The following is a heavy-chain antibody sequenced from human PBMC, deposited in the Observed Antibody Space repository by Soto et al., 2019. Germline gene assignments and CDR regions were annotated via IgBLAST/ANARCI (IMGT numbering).Heavy chain of an antibody. Sequence: SETLSLTCAVYGGSFSGYYWSWIRQPPGKGLEWIGEINHSGSTNYNPSLKSRVTISVDTSKNQFSLKLSSVTAADTAVYYCARTRDGRKRPGYSSGWYLKIFDYWGQGTLVTVSS. V-gene: IGHV4-34*01. D-gene: IGHD6-19*01. CDR2: INHSGST. CDR1: GGSFSGYY. J-gene: IGHJ4*02. CDR3: ARTRDGRKRPGYSSGWYLKIFDY.